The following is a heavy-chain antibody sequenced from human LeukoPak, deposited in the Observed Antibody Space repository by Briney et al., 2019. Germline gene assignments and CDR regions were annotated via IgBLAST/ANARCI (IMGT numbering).Heavy chain of an antibody. D-gene: IGHD3-10*01. CDR3: ARYDPDRASRYYGSGRLDS. V-gene: IGHV1-46*01. CDR2: INPRGGTA. Sequence: ASVKVSCKASGYSFTGYYIHRVRQAPGQGPEWMGVINPRGGTAIYAQKFQGRVTVTRDTSTSTVYMELSRLRSEDTAVYFCARYDPDRASRYYGSGRLDSWGQETLVTVSS. J-gene: IGHJ4*02. CDR1: GYSFTGYY.